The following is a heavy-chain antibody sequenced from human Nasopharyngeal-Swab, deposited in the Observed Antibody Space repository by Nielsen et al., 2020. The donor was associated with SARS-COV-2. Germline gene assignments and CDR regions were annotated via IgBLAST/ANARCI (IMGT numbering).Heavy chain of an antibody. CDR1: GGSLSGYY. CDR3: ARTYCTTTSCSYYFDS. J-gene: IGHJ4*02. V-gene: IGHV4-34*01. D-gene: IGHD2-2*01. CDR2: AAQSGFT. Sequence: SETLSLTCAVYGGSLSGYYWTWIRQPPGKGLEWIGEAAQSGFTKYNPSLKSRITISLDTSKNQLSLKVTSVTAADTAVYYCARTYCTTTSCSYYFDSWGQGNLVTVSS.